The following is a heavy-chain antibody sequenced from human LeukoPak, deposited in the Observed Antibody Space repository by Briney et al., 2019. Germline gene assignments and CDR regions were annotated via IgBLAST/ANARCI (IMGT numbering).Heavy chain of an antibody. CDR2: ISWNGGSI. Sequence: GGSLRLSCTASGFTFDDYAMHWVRQPPGKGLEWVSGISWNGGSIGYADSVKGRFTVSRDNAKNSLYLQMSSLRVEDTAFYYCAKDSYGGSGSYYLYSFDMWGQGTMVTVS. V-gene: IGHV3-9*01. J-gene: IGHJ3*02. D-gene: IGHD3-10*01. CDR3: AKDSYGGSGSYYLYSFDM. CDR1: GFTFDDYA.